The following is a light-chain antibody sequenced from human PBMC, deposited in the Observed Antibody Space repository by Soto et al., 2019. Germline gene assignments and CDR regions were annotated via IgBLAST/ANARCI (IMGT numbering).Light chain of an antibody. J-gene: IGKJ1*01. Sequence: IVMTHAPAALSVAPGGSTTHYCRASQSVNSNLAWYQQKPGQAPRLFIYGATIRATGIPARFSGSGSGTDFTLNIRSVQSEHFAVYYCPEYHNWAPWRSGQGTKVDIK. CDR2: GAT. V-gene: IGKV3-15*01. CDR3: PEYHNWAPWR. CDR1: QSVNSN.